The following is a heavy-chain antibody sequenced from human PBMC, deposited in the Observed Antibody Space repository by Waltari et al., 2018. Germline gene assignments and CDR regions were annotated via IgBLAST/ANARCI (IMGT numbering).Heavy chain of an antibody. CDR3: ARDSRRGVVVRVF. V-gene: IGHV3-30-3*01. Sequence: QVTLVESRGGVVQPGTSLRLSCPTSGFASHISTMRWVRQAPGKGLEWVALISYNGNSKYYADSVKGRFTISRDDSKNTLFLQMDSLSSDDTAIYFCARDSRRGVVVRVFWGQGTLVAVSS. CDR1: GFASHIST. CDR2: ISYNGNSK. D-gene: IGHD2-15*01. J-gene: IGHJ1*01.